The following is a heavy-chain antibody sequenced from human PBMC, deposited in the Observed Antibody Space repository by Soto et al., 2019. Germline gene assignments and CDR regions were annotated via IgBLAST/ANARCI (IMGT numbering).Heavy chain of an antibody. CDR2: INAGNGNT. J-gene: IGHJ4*02. CDR1: GYTFTSYA. Sequence: QVQLVQSGAEVKKPGASVKVSCKASGYTFTSYAMHWVHQAPGQRLEWMGWINAGNGNTKYSQKFQGRVTITRDTSASTAYMELSSLRSEDTAVYYCARAGGYCSSTSCYPPDYWGQGTLVTVSS. D-gene: IGHD2-2*01. CDR3: ARAGGYCSSTSCYPPDY. V-gene: IGHV1-3*01.